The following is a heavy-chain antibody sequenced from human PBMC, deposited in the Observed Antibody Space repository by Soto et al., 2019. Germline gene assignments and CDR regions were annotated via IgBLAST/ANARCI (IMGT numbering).Heavy chain of an antibody. D-gene: IGHD6-19*01. CDR1: GDSITSGSYY. CDR2: INYSGRT. CDR3: ASSVGGWYFDN. V-gene: IGHV4-31*03. J-gene: IGHJ4*02. Sequence: QVQLQESGPGLVEPSQTLSLTCTVSGDSITSGSYYWTWIRQHPGQGLEWIGYINYSGRTYYNPSLKRRGTISMDTSKNQFSLRLSSVSAADTAVYYCASSVGGWYFDNWGQGTLVTVSS.